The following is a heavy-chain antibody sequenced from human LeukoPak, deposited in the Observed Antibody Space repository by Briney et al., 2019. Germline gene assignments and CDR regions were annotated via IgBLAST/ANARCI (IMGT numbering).Heavy chain of an antibody. Sequence: GGSLRLSCAASGFTFSSYWMLWVRQAPGKGLVWVSRINSDGSSTSYADSVKGRFTISRDNAKNTLYLQMNSLRAEDTAVYYCARVYYDSSGYDIWGQGTMVTVSS. CDR1: GFTFSSYW. V-gene: IGHV3-74*01. CDR3: ARVYYDSSGYDI. J-gene: IGHJ3*02. D-gene: IGHD3-22*01. CDR2: INSDGSST.